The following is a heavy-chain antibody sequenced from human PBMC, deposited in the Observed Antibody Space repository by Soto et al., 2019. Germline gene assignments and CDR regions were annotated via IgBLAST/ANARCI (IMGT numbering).Heavy chain of an antibody. CDR1: GFRFDDAH. J-gene: IGHJ4*02. Sequence: EVQLVESGGGLVQPGGSLRLSCATSGFRFDDAHMTWVRLAPGEGLEWVANINFDASEKEYVDSVRGRFTISRDNTGRSVFLQMNRLRAEDTAVYYCAWGKGWLRFTSPSHWGQGTLVTVSS. CDR3: AWGKGWLRFTSPSH. CDR2: INFDASEK. D-gene: IGHD5-12*01. V-gene: IGHV3-7*03.